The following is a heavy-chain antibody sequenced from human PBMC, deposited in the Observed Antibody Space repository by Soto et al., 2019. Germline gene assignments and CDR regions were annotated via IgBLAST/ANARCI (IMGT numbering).Heavy chain of an antibody. CDR3: AKDRYRDYVEDFQH. CDR2: ISGSGGST. D-gene: IGHD4-17*01. Sequence: EVQLLESGGGLVQPGGSLRLSCAASGFTFSSYAMSWVRQAPGKGLEWVSAISGSGGSTYYADSVKGRFTISRDNSKNTVYLHMNSVRAEDTAVYYCAKDRYRDYVEDFQHWGQGTLVTVSS. J-gene: IGHJ1*01. CDR1: GFTFSSYA. V-gene: IGHV3-23*01.